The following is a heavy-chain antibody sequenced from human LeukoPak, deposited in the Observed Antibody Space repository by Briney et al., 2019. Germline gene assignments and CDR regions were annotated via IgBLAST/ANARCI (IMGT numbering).Heavy chain of an antibody. Sequence: SETLSLTCAFYGGSYSGYYWSWIRQPPGKGLEWIGEINHSGSTNYNPSLKSRVTISVDTSKNQFSLKVSSVTAADRAVYYCARAHCTSNSCLFSFDYWGQGTLVTVSS. CDR3: ARAHCTSNSCLFSFDY. CDR2: INHSGST. V-gene: IGHV4-34*01. CDR1: GGSYSGYY. J-gene: IGHJ4*02. D-gene: IGHD2-2*01.